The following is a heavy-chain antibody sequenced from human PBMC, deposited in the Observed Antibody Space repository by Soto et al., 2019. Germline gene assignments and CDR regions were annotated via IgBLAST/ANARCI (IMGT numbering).Heavy chain of an antibody. CDR2: ISGSGGST. Sequence: RVSLRLSCAASGFTFSSYAMSWVRQAPGKGLEWVSAISGSGGSTYYADSVKGRFTISRDNSKNTLYLQMNSLRAEDTAVYYCANLLYYYDSSPLDYWGQGTLVTVSS. CDR1: GFTFSSYA. D-gene: IGHD3-22*01. J-gene: IGHJ4*02. V-gene: IGHV3-23*01. CDR3: ANLLYYYDSSPLDY.